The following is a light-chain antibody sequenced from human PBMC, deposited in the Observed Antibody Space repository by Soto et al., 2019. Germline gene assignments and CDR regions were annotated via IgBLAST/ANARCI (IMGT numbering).Light chain of an antibody. CDR3: QHYHNWPPWT. CDR2: GAS. CDR1: QSVSSN. Sequence: EIVMTQSPATLSVSPGERATLSCRASQSVSSNLAWYQQKPGQAPRLLIYGASTRATGIPARFSGSGSGTEFTLTISSLQSEDFAVYYCQHYHNWPPWTFGQGTKVDVK. V-gene: IGKV3-15*01. J-gene: IGKJ1*01.